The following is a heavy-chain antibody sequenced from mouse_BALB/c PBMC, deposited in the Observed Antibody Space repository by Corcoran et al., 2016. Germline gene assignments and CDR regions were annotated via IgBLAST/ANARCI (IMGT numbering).Heavy chain of an antibody. CDR2: ILPGSVNT. CDR3: ARRGYYGSYFDY. Sequence: QVQLQQSGAELMKPGASVKISCKATGYTFSSYWIEWVKQRPGHGLEWIGEILPGSVNTNYNEEFKGKATFTADTSSNTAYMQLSSLTSEDSAVYYCARRGYYGSYFDYWGQGTTLTVSS. J-gene: IGHJ2*01. D-gene: IGHD2-1*01. CDR1: GYTFSSYW. V-gene: IGHV1-9*01.